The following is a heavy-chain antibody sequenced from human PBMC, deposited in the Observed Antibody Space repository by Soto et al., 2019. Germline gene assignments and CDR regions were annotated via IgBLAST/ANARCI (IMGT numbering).Heavy chain of an antibody. D-gene: IGHD6-25*01. CDR2: ISAYNGNT. Sequence: QVQLVQSGAEVKKPGASVKVSCKASGYTFTSYGISWVRQAPGQGLEWMGWISAYNGNTNYAQKLQGRVTMTTDTSTSTAYMELRSLRSDETAVYYCARDQPIQGAAINYGMDVWGQGTTVTVSS. J-gene: IGHJ6*02. CDR1: GYTFTSYG. V-gene: IGHV1-18*01. CDR3: ARDQPIQGAAINYGMDV.